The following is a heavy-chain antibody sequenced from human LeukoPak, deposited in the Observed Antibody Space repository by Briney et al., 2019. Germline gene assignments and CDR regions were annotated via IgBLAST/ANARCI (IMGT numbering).Heavy chain of an antibody. Sequence: SETLSLTCTVPGGSISSYYWSWIRQPAGKGLEWIGRIYTSGSTNHNPSLKSRVTMSVDTSKNQFSLKLSSVTAADTAVYYCARGTRGTGGRYSGYDYFLGGYYFDYWGQGTLVTVSS. V-gene: IGHV4-4*07. J-gene: IGHJ4*02. CDR3: ARGTRGTGGRYSGYDYFLGGYYFDY. D-gene: IGHD5-12*01. CDR2: IYTSGST. CDR1: GGSISSYY.